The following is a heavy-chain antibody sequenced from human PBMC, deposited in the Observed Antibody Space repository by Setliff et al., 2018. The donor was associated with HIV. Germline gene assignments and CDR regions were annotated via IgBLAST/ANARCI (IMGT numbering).Heavy chain of an antibody. Sequence: SETLSLTCAVYGGSFSGYYWSWIRQPPGKGLEWIGYISYSGGTYYKPSLKSRVTISVDTSKSQFSLKLSSVTAADTAIYYCASLLNLGPKSFFDYWGQGALVTVPQ. J-gene: IGHJ4*02. CDR1: GGSFSGYY. D-gene: IGHD2-15*01. CDR2: ISYSGGT. V-gene: IGHV4-34*01. CDR3: ASLLNLGPKSFFDY.